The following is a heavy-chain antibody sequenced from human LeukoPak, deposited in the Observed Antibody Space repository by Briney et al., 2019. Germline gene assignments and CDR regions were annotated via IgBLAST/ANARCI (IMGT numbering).Heavy chain of an antibody. J-gene: IGHJ6*02. D-gene: IGHD6-13*01. V-gene: IGHV1-46*01. CDR1: GYTFTSYY. CDR2: INPSGGST. Sequence: GASVKVSCKASGYTFTSYYMHWVRQAPGQGLEWMGIINPSGGSTSYAQKFQGRVTMTRDTSTSTVYMELSSLRSEDTAVYYCARGSSSNWSRNGMDVWGQGTTVTVSS. CDR3: ARGSSSNWSRNGMDV.